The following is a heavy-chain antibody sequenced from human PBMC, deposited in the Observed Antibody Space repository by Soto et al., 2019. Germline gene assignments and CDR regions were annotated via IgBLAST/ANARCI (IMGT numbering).Heavy chain of an antibody. Sequence: EVQLVESGGVVVQPGGSLRLSCAASGFTFDDYTMHWVRQAPGKGLEGVSLISWDGGSTYYADSVKGRFTISRDNSKNSLYLQMNSLRTEDTALYYCASSGPNDYWGQGTLVTVSS. CDR3: ASSGPNDY. CDR1: GFTFDDYT. J-gene: IGHJ4*02. V-gene: IGHV3-43*01. CDR2: ISWDGGST. D-gene: IGHD6-25*01.